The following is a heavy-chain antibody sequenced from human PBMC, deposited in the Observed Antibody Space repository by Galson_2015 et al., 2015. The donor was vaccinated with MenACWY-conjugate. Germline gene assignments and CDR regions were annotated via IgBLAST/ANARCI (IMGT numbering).Heavy chain of an antibody. D-gene: IGHD6-13*01. Sequence: SVKVSCKASGHTFTVYYFHWVRQAPGQGLEWMGRINPNSGGGNYAQKFQGRGTMTRDTSVSTTYMELNRLTPDDTAVYYCARGPLRAAGDSFDSWGQGTLVTVS. CDR3: ARGPLRAAGDSFDS. V-gene: IGHV1-2*06. CDR2: INPNSGGG. J-gene: IGHJ4*02. CDR1: GHTFTVYY.